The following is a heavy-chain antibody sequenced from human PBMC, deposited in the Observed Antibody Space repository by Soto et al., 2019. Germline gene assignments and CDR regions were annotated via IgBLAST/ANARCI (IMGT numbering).Heavy chain of an antibody. CDR1: GGSVSSGSYY. J-gene: IGHJ4*02. CDR3: ARGTGQYDFWSGYYLDY. Sequence: SETLSLTCTVSGGSVSSGSYYWSWIRQPPGKGLEWIGYIYYSGSTNYNPSLKSRVTISVDTSKNQFSLKLSSVTAADTAVYYCARGTGQYDFWSGYYLDYWGQGTLVTVSS. D-gene: IGHD3-3*01. CDR2: IYYSGST. V-gene: IGHV4-61*01.